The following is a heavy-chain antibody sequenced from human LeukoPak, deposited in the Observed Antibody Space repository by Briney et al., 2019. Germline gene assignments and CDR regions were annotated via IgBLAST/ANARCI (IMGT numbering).Heavy chain of an antibody. J-gene: IGHJ3*02. CDR3: ARLMLPAAKGAFDI. CDR2: INTSGSL. Sequence: SQTLSLTCTVSGGSISSGSYYWSWIRQPGGKGLEWIGRINTSGSLNYNPSLKSRVTISVDTSKNQFSLKLSSVTAADTAVYYCARLMLPAAKGAFDIWGQGTMVTVSS. V-gene: IGHV4-61*02. D-gene: IGHD2-2*01. CDR1: GGSISSGSYY.